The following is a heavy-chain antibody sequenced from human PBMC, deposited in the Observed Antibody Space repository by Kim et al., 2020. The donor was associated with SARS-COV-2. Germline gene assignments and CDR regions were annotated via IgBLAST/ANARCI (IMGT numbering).Heavy chain of an antibody. J-gene: IGHJ6*02. Sequence: ASVKVSCKVSGYTLTELSMHWVRQAPGKGLEGMGGFDPEDGETIYAQKFQGRVTMTEDTSTDTAYMELSSLRSEDTAVYYCATVLAFLEWLYGMDVWGQGTTVTVSS. CDR1: GYTLTELS. CDR3: ATVLAFLEWLYGMDV. V-gene: IGHV1-24*01. D-gene: IGHD3-3*02. CDR2: FDPEDGET.